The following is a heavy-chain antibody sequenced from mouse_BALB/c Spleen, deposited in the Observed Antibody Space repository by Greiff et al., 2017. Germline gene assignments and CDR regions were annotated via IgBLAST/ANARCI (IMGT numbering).Heavy chain of an antibody. CDR2: ISSGGGST. J-gene: IGHJ3*01. Sequence: DVKLVESGGGLVKPGGSLKLSCAASGFAFSSYDMSWVRQTPEKRLEWVAYISSGGGSTYYPDTVKGRFTISRDNAKNTLYLQMSSLKSEDTAMYYCASQEYGNYPFAYWGQGTLVTVSA. CDR3: ASQEYGNYPFAY. D-gene: IGHD2-10*02. CDR1: GFAFSSYD. V-gene: IGHV5-12-1*01.